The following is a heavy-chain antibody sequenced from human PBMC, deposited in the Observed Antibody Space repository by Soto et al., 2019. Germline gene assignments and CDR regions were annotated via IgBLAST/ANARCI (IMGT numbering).Heavy chain of an antibody. D-gene: IGHD1-7*01. J-gene: IGHJ4*02. V-gene: IGHV1-24*01. CDR1: GYTLTELS. CDR2: FDPEDGET. Sequence: GASVKVSCKVSGYTLTELSMHWVRQAPGKGLEWMGGFDPEDGETIYAQKFQGRVTITEDTSTDTAYMELSSLRSEDTAVYYCATDYWAGTTGWGQGTLVTVSS. CDR3: ATDYWAGTTG.